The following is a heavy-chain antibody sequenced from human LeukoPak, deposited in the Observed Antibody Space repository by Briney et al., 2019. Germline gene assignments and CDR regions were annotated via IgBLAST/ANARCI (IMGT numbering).Heavy chain of an antibody. V-gene: IGHV5-51*01. J-gene: IGHJ4*02. D-gene: IGHD2-15*01. CDR1: WYSFTSYW. CDR3: SRLRTGGEGSPSYFDY. Sequence: GESLEISFSGPWYSFTSYWIGWVRPVPGKGLEWMGIIYPSDSDTRYSPAFQGQVTISADKSISTAYLQWSSLKASDTDMYYCSRLRTGGEGSPSYFDYWGQGTLVSVAS. CDR2: IYPSDSDT.